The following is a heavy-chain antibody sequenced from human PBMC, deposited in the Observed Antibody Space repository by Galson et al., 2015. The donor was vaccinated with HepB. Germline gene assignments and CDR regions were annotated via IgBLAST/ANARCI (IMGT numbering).Heavy chain of an antibody. V-gene: IGHV1-46*04. CDR2: INPSGGST. CDR3: ARDSGSYCRWYSCYFDY. CDR1: GYTFTSYY. Sequence: SVKVSCKASGYTFTSYYMHWVRQAPGQGLEWMGIINPSGGSTSYAQKLQGRVTMTRDTSTSTVYMELSSLRSEDTAVYYCARDSGSYCRWYSCYFDYWGQGTLVTVSS. J-gene: IGHJ4*02. D-gene: IGHD1-26*01.